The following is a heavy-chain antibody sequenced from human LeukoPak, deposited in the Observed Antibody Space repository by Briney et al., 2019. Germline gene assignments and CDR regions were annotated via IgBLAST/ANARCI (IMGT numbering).Heavy chain of an antibody. D-gene: IGHD1-26*01. CDR3: ARGSGSGSYYDY. V-gene: IGHV4-59*01. CDR1: GGSISSYY. J-gene: IGHJ4*02. CDR2: IYYSGST. Sequence: SETLSLTCTVSGGSISSYYWSWIRQPRGKGLEWIGYIYYSGSTNYNPSLKSRVTISVDTSKNQFSLKLSSVTAADTAVYYCARGSGSGSYYDYWGQGTLVTVSS.